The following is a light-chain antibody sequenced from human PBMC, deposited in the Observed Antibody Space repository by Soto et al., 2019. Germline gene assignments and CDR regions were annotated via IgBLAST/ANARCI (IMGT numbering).Light chain of an antibody. Sequence: QSALTQPASVSGSPGQSITISCTGTSSDVGDYNYVSWYQQHPGKAPKLMIYDVNNRPSGVSNRFSGSKSGNTASLTISGLQAEDEADYYCSSYTSSSTWVFGGGIKLTVL. J-gene: IGLJ3*02. V-gene: IGLV2-14*01. CDR3: SSYTSSSTWV. CDR2: DVN. CDR1: SSDVGDYNY.